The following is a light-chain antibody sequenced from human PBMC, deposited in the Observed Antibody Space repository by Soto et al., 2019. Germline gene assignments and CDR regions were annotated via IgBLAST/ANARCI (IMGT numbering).Light chain of an antibody. CDR2: RVT. V-gene: IGLV2-11*01. Sequence: QSALTQPRSVSGSPEQSVTISCTGTSSNVGDSDYLSWYQQHPGEVPKLLIYRVTKRPSGIPDRFSGSRSGNTASLSISVLQVEDEADYYCCSYGGTSTPWIFGGGSKVTVL. CDR3: CSYGGTSTPWI. CDR1: SSNVGDSDY. J-gene: IGLJ2*01.